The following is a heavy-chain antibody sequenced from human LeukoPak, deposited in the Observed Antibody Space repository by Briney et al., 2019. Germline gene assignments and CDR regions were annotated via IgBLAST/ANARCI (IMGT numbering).Heavy chain of an antibody. V-gene: IGHV3-72*01. CDR1: GFTFSDHY. CDR2: ARNKANSYTT. CDR3: ARVSIDTSGGFDI. J-gene: IGHJ3*02. D-gene: IGHD3-22*01. Sequence: GGSLRLSCAASGFTFSDHYMDWVRQAPGKGLEWVGRARNKANSYTTDYAASVKGRFTVSRDDSKSSLYLQMSSLKTEDTAVYYCARVSIDTSGGFDIGGQGTMVTVSA.